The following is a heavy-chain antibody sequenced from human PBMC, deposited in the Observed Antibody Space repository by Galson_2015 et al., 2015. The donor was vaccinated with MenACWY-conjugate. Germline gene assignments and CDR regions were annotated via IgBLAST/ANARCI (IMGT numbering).Heavy chain of an antibody. CDR1: GYTFTSYA. CDR3: ARTLVSGSLVWGTFDY. D-gene: IGHD6-19*01. Sequence: SVKVSCKASGYTFTSYAMHWVRQAPGQRLEWMGWINAGNGNTKYSQKFQGRVTITRDTSASTAYMELSSLRSEDTAVYYCARTLVSGSLVWGTFDYWGQGTLVTVSS. V-gene: IGHV1-3*01. CDR2: INAGNGNT. J-gene: IGHJ4*02.